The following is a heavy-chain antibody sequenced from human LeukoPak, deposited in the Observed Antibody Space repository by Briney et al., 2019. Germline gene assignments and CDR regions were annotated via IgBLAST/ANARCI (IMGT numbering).Heavy chain of an antibody. Sequence: GGSLRLSCAASGFTFSSYGMSWVRQAPGKGLEWVSAIGGRDGSTYYADSVKGRFTISRDNSKNTLYVQMNSLRAKDTAVYYCARDNSSWYDLDCWGQGTLVTVSS. J-gene: IGHJ4*02. V-gene: IGHV3-23*01. CDR1: GFTFSSYG. CDR2: IGGRDGST. CDR3: ARDNSSWYDLDC. D-gene: IGHD6-13*01.